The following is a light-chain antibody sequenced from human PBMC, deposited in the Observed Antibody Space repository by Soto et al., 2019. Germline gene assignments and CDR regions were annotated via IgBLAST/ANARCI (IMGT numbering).Light chain of an antibody. Sequence: EIVLTQSPGTLSLSPRERATLSCRASQSVSSSYLAWYQQKPGQAPRLLIYGASSRATAIPDRFSGSGSGKDFPLTISKLEPEDFAVYYCQQYGSSPPVTFGPGTKVDIK. V-gene: IGKV3-20*01. CDR3: QQYGSSPPVT. CDR2: GAS. J-gene: IGKJ3*01. CDR1: QSVSSSY.